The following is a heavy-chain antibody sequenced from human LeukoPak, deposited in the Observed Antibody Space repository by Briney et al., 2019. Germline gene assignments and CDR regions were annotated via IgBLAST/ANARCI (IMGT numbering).Heavy chain of an antibody. D-gene: IGHD4-11*01. CDR1: GYTFTSYY. CDR2: IDPSGGST. Sequence: ASVKVSCKASGYTFTSYYMHWVRRAPGQGLQWMGIIDPSGGSTGYAQKFQGRVTMTRDTSTSTVYMELSSLRSEDTAVYYCARRIGYGNYVTNWFDPWGQGTLVTVSS. J-gene: IGHJ5*02. V-gene: IGHV1-46*01. CDR3: ARRIGYGNYVTNWFDP.